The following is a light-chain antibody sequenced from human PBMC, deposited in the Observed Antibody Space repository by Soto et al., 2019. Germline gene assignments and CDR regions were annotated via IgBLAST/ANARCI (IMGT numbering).Light chain of an antibody. V-gene: IGLV2-8*01. CDR2: EVS. Sequence: QSALTQPPSASGSPGQSVTISCTGTSSDVGGYNYVSWYQQHPGKAPKHMIYEVSKRPSGVPDRFSGFKSHNTASLTVSGLQAEDEADYYCSSYAGSNSYVFGTGTKLTVL. CDR1: SSDVGGYNY. J-gene: IGLJ1*01. CDR3: SSYAGSNSYV.